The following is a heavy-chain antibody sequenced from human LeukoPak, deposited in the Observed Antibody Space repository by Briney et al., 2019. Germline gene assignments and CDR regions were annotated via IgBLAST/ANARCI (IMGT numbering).Heavy chain of an antibody. J-gene: IGHJ1*01. CDR3: ARGYPLSTTAAGTYFQH. Sequence: GASVKVSCKASGYIFSGYYMHWVRQAPGQGLEWMGWINPNSGGTNYAQKFQGRVTMTRDTSISTAYMELSRLRSDDTAVYYCARGYPLSTTAAGTYFQHWGQGTLVTVSS. V-gene: IGHV1-2*02. CDR1: GYIFSGYY. CDR2: INPNSGGT. D-gene: IGHD6-13*01.